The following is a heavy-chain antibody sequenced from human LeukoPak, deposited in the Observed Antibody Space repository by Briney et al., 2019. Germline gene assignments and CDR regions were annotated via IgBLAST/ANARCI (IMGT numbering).Heavy chain of an antibody. V-gene: IGHV3-23*01. D-gene: IGHD4-17*01. CDR3: AKHGPWLPPDY. CDR1: GFTFSNYA. Sequence: GGSLRLSCAASGFTFSNYAMSWVHQAPGKGLEWVSAISGSGDSTYYADSVKGRFTIPRDNSKNTLYLQMNSLRAEDTAVYYCAKHGPWLPPDYWGQGTLVTVSS. J-gene: IGHJ4*02. CDR2: ISGSGDST.